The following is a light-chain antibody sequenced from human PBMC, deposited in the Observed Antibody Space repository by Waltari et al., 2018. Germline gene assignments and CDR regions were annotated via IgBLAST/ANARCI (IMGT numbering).Light chain of an antibody. J-gene: IGLJ3*02. Sequence: QSALTQPPSASGSPGQSVSISCTGTSSDIGYYNYVSWYQQHPGKAPKVMIYEVTKRPSGVPDRFSGAKSGNTASLTGSGLQAEDEADYYCSSYAGSNNWVFGGGTKLTVL. CDR2: EVT. V-gene: IGLV2-8*01. CDR1: SSDIGYYNY. CDR3: SSYAGSNNWV.